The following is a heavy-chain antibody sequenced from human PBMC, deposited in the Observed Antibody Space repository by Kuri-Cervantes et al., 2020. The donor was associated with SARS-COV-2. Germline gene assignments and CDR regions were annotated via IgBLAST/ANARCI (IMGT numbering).Heavy chain of an antibody. J-gene: IGHJ6*02. CDR1: GYTFPNYA. CDR3: ARERLTGTGPYYSYGIDV. V-gene: IGHV1-18*01. CDR2: ISVYNGAT. Sequence: ASVKVSCKASGYTFPNYAISWVRQAPGQGLEWMGWISVYNGATNYARNFQGRVTMTTVTSTSTAYMELGSLRPDDTAVYYCARERLTGTGPYYSYGIDVWGQGTTVTVSS. D-gene: IGHD1-20*01.